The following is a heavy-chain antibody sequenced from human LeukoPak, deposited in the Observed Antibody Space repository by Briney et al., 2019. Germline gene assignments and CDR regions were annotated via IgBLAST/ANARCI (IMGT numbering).Heavy chain of an antibody. V-gene: IGHV3-30*04. CDR1: GFTFSSYA. D-gene: IGHD3-10*01. J-gene: IGHJ4*02. CDR2: ISYDGSNK. Sequence: ERSLRLSCAASGFTFSSYAMHWVRQAPGKGLEWVAVISYDGSNKYYADSVKGRFTTSRDNSKNTLYLQMNSLRAEDTAVYYCARDPDGSGSYYTQFDYWGQGTLVTVSS. CDR3: ARDPDGSGSYYTQFDY.